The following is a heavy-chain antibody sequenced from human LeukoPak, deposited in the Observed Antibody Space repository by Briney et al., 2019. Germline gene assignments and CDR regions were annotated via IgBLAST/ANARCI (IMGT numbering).Heavy chain of an antibody. CDR3: ARTKYYGSGDY. CDR1: GFTFSSYA. CDR2: ISYDGSNK. J-gene: IGHJ4*02. D-gene: IGHD3-10*01. Sequence: GGSLRLSCAASGFTFSSYAMHWVRQAPGKGLEWVAVISYDGSNKYYADSVKGRFTISRDNSKNTLYLQMNSLRAEDTAVYYCARTKYYGSGDYWGQGTLVTVSS. V-gene: IGHV3-30*04.